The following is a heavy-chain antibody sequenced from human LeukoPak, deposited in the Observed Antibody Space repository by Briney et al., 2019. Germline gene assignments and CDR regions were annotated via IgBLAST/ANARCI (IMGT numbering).Heavy chain of an antibody. Sequence: GGSLRLSCAASGFTFSSYSMNWVRQAPGKGLEWVSGISPSGGITYYTDSVKGRFTISRDNSKNTQSLQMNSLRAEDTAVYYCAKDDDWGRYKHWGQGTLVTVSS. CDR2: ISPSGGIT. CDR1: GFTFSSYS. J-gene: IGHJ1*01. D-gene: IGHD3-16*01. CDR3: AKDDDWGRYKH. V-gene: IGHV3-23*01.